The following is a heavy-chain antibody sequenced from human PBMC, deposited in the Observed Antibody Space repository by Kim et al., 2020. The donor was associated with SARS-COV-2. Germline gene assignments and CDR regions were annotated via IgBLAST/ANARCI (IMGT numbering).Heavy chain of an antibody. Sequence: GGSLRLSCVDSGVTFSSFWMAWLRQAPGTGLEWMGIIKQDGSQKYYVDSVQGRFTISRDNARNSLYLQMNSLRVDDTAFYYCGRQSRGLLDGDWWGQGTLVIVSS. CDR1: GVTFSSFW. CDR3: GRQSRGLLDGDW. D-gene: IGHD3-3*01. CDR2: IKQDGSQK. V-gene: IGHV3-7*03. J-gene: IGHJ4*02.